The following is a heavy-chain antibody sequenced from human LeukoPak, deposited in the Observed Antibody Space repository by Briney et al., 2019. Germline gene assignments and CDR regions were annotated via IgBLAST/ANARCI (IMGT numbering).Heavy chain of an antibody. V-gene: IGHV3-21*01. J-gene: IGHJ5*02. CDR1: GFTFSSYS. CDR3: AKRGWFGESPEVVWFDP. Sequence: GGSLRLSCAASGFTFSSYSMNWVRQAPGKGLEWVSSISSSSSYIYYADSVKGRFTISRDNAKNSLYLQMNSLRAEDTAVYYCAKRGWFGESPEVVWFDPWGQGTLVTVSS. CDR2: ISSSSSYI. D-gene: IGHD3-10*01.